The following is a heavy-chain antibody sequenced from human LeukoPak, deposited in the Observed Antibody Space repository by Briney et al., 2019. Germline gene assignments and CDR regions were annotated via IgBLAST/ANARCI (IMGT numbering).Heavy chain of an antibody. J-gene: IGHJ4*02. D-gene: IGHD6-13*01. CDR3: ARGKPGIAAAGFDY. CDR2: IYYSGST. V-gene: IGHV4-39*07. CDR1: GGSISSSSYY. Sequence: PSETLSLTCTVSGGSISSSSYYWGWIRQPPGKGLEWIGSIYYSGSTYYNPSLKSRVTISVDTSKNQFSLKLSSVTAADTAVYYCARGKPGIAAAGFDYWGQGTLVTVSS.